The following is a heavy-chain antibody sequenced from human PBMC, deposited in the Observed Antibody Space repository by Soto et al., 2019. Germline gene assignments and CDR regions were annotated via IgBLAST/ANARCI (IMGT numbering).Heavy chain of an antibody. J-gene: IGHJ6*01. CDR3: AQGVRRTCNEMEV. V-gene: IGHV3-9*01. D-gene: IGHD1-1*01. CDR1: GFSLDDYT. Sequence: EVQRVESGGDLLQPGGSLRLSCAGFGFSLDDYTMHWVRQAPGKGLEWVSGIPWNSDKRAYAASVRGRFTVSKDSAKKSPYMEINSLRIEDTALYYCAQGVRRTCNEMEVWGQGTAVIVSS. CDR2: IPWNSDKR.